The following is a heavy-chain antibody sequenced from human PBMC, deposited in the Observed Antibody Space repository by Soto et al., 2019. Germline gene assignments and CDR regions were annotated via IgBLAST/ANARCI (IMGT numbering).Heavy chain of an antibody. CDR3: ARTTAVPNSLRSRYFFDY. V-gene: IGHV4-61*01. CDR2: VYYSGTT. CDR1: GGSVSDKTYY. Sequence: SETLSLTCSVSGGSVSDKTYYWSWIRQPPGKRLEWIGYVYYSGTTNYNPSLKSRVTISVDLSKNQFSLRLSSVTTADTALYYCARTTAVPNSLRSRYFFDYWGQGTPVTVSS. D-gene: IGHD4-17*01. J-gene: IGHJ4*02.